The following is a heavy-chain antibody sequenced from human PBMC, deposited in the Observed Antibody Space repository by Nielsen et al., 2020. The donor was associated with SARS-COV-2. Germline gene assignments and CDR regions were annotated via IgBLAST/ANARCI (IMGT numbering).Heavy chain of an antibody. CDR1: GFTFDNYA. CDR3: TRRVAGGTMDV. Sequence: GESLKISCAASGFTFDNYAMTWVRQAPGKGLEWVSVIKRSGGSTYYADSVKGRFTISRDNSKNTLYLQMNSLGADDTAIYYCTRRVAGGTMDVWGQGTTVTVSS. CDR2: IKRSGGST. J-gene: IGHJ6*02. V-gene: IGHV3-23*01. D-gene: IGHD6-19*01.